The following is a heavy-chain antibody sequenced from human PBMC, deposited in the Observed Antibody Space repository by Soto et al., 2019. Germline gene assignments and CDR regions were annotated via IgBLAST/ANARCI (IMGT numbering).Heavy chain of an antibody. CDR2: TSGGGGST. CDR1: GFTFRSYA. Sequence: EVQLLESGGGLVQPGGSLRLSCAASGFTFRSYAMSWVRQAPGKGLEWVSGTSGGGGSTYYADSVKGRFTISRDNSKNTLYLDMISLGAEDTAVYYCAKGLNIAAAGTFDYWGQGSLVTVSS. CDR3: AKGLNIAAAGTFDY. V-gene: IGHV3-23*01. J-gene: IGHJ4*02. D-gene: IGHD6-13*01.